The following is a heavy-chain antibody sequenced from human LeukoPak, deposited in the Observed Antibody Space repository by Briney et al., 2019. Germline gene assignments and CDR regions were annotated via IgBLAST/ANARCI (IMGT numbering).Heavy chain of an antibody. J-gene: IGHJ4*02. D-gene: IGHD6-19*01. CDR3: AKEGGQWLVEGYFDY. CDR2: IWYDGRNK. V-gene: IGHV3-30*02. Sequence: GGSLRLSCAASGFTFSTYGMHWVRQAPGKGLEWVAFIWYDGRNKYYADSVKGRFTISRDNSKNTLYLQMNSLRAEDTAVYYCAKEGGQWLVEGYFDYWGQGTLVTVSS. CDR1: GFTFSTYG.